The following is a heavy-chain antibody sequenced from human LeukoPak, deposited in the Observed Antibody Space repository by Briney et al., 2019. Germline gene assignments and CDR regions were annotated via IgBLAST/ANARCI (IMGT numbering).Heavy chain of an antibody. V-gene: IGHV1-69*13. CDR2: IIPIFGTA. D-gene: IGHD2-21*02. CDR3: ASTGEVTRPYYYYYYYGMDV. J-gene: IGHJ6*02. CDR1: GGTFSSYA. Sequence: GASVKVSCKASGGTFSSYAISWVRQAPGQGLEWMGGIIPIFGTANYAQKFQGRVTITADESTSTAYMELSSLRSEDTAVYYCASTGEVTRPYYYYYYYGMDVWGQGTTVTVSS.